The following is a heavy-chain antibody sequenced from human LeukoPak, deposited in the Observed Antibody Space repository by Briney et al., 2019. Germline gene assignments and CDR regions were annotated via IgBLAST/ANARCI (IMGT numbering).Heavy chain of an antibody. CDR1: GFTFSSYA. J-gene: IGHJ4*02. V-gene: IGHV3-23*01. CDR2: ISGSGGST. CDR3: AKNPLGYCSSTSCYFDY. D-gene: IGHD2-2*01. Sequence: GGSLRLPCAASGFTFSSYAMSWVRQAPGKGLEWVSAISGSGGSTYYADSVKGRFTISRDNSKNTLYLQMNSLRAEDTAVYYCAKNPLGYCSSTSCYFDYWGQGTLVTVSS.